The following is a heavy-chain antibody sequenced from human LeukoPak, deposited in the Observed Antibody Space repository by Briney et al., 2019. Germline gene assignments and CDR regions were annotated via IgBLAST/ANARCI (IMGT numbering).Heavy chain of an antibody. D-gene: IGHD3-10*01. V-gene: IGHV3-21*01. Sequence: KTGGSLRLSCAASGFTFSSYSMNWVRQAPGKGLEWVSSISSSSSYIYYADSVKGRFTISRDNAKNSLYLQMNSLRAEDTAVYYCARDPRVYYGSGYNWFDPWGQGTLVTVSS. J-gene: IGHJ5*02. CDR2: ISSSSSYI. CDR3: ARDPRVYYGSGYNWFDP. CDR1: GFTFSSYS.